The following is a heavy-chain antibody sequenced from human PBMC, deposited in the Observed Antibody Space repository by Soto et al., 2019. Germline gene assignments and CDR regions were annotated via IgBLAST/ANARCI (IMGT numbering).Heavy chain of an antibody. Sequence: ASVKVSCKASGYTFASYYIHWVRQAPGQGLEWMGIINPSGGSTSYAQKFQGRVTMTRDTSTSTVYMELSSLRSEDTAVYYCARDLGEEAFDIWGQGTMVTVSS. CDR2: INPSGGST. CDR1: GYTFASYY. J-gene: IGHJ3*02. CDR3: ARDLGEEAFDI. D-gene: IGHD2-21*01. V-gene: IGHV1-46*01.